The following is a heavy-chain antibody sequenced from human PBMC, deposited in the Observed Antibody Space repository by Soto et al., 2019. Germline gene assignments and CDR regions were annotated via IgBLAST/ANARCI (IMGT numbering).Heavy chain of an antibody. D-gene: IGHD2-21*01. CDR2: IYSGGST. V-gene: IGHV3-53*04. CDR1: GFTVTSNY. J-gene: IGHJ2*01. CDR3: AREKGGRDCSDL. Sequence: EMQLVESGGGLVQPGGSLRLSCAASGFTVTSNYMSWVRQAPGKGLEWVSIIYSGGSTSYADSVKGRFTVSRHNSENTRYLEMNSLRTEDTAVYYWAREKGGRDCSDLWGRGPLVTVSS.